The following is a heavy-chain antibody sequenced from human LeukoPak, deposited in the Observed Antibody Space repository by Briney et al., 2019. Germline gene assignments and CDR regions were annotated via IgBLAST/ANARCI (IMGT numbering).Heavy chain of an antibody. J-gene: IGHJ4*02. D-gene: IGHD5-12*01. V-gene: IGHV3-30*02. Sequence: GGSLRLSCASTFTFSIYGMHWVRQAPGRGREGVAFIQYDGTNKYYADSVKGRFTISRDNSRNTLYLQMNSLRAEDTAVYYCARDRTAYSYGTLFDYWGQGTLVTVSS. CDR2: IQYDGTNK. CDR1: TFTFSIYG. CDR3: ARDRTAYSYGTLFDY.